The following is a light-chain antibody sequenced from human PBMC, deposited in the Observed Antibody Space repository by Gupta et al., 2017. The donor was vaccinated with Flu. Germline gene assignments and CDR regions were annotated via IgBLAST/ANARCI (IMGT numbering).Light chain of an antibody. CDR3: QQANRFPYT. CDR1: QGISSW. CDR2: AAS. J-gene: IGKJ2*01. Sequence: DIQMTQSPSFVSASVGDRVIITCRASQGISSWVAWYQQKPGKAPKLLIYAASTLQSGVPPRFSGSGSGTDFTLTISSLQPEDFATDYCQQANRFPYTFGQGTKVEIK. V-gene: IGKV1-12*01.